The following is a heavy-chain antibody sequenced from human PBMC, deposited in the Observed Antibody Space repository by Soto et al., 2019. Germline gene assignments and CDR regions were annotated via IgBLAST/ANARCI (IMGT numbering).Heavy chain of an antibody. CDR1: GGSISSSSYY. CDR2: IYYSERT. D-gene: IGHD1-7*01. J-gene: IGHJ4*02. Sequence: SETLSLTCSVSGGSISSSSYYWGWIRQPPGKELEWIGSIYYSERTYYNPSLKSRVTMPIDTSKNQFSLKLSSVTAADTAVYYCASSYLGNYYVDYWGRGTLVTVSS. CDR3: ASSYLGNYYVDY. V-gene: IGHV4-39*01.